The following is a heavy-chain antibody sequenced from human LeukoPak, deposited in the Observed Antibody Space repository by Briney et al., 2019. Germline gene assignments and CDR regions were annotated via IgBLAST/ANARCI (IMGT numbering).Heavy chain of an antibody. J-gene: IGHJ4*02. Sequence: SETLSLTCTVSGGSISSYYWGWIRQPPVKGLEWIGSIYYSGSTYYNPSLKSRVTISVDTSKNQFSLKLSSVTAADTAVYYCARDTNYYGSGTYYFNYWGQGTLVTVSS. CDR1: GGSISSYY. V-gene: IGHV4-39*07. CDR3: ARDTNYYGSGTYYFNY. CDR2: IYYSGST. D-gene: IGHD3-10*01.